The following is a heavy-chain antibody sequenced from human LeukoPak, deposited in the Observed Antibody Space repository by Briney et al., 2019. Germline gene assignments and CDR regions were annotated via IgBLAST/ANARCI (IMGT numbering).Heavy chain of an antibody. CDR2: INHSGST. J-gene: IGHJ4*02. Sequence: SETLSLTCAVYGGSFSGYYWSWIRQPPGKGLEWIGEINHSGSTNYNPSLKSRVTISVDTSKNQFSLKLSSVTAADTAVYYRARGSYDILTGYEFDYWGQGTLVTVSS. CDR3: ARGSYDILTGYEFDY. CDR1: GGSFSGYY. D-gene: IGHD3-9*01. V-gene: IGHV4-34*01.